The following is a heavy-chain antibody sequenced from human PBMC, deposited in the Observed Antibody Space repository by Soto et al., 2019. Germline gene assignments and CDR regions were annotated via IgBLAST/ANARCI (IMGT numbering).Heavy chain of an antibody. V-gene: IGHV4-39*01. CDR1: GGSISSSSYY. CDR3: ARHGGDCSGGSCHSRPIDY. Sequence: SQILSLTCTFSGGSISSSSYYWGWIRQPPGKGLEWIGSIYYSGSTYYNPSLKSRVTISVDTSKNQFSLKLSSVTAADTAVYYCARHGGDCSGGSCHSRPIDYWGQGTQVTVSS. CDR2: IYYSGST. J-gene: IGHJ4*02. D-gene: IGHD2-15*01.